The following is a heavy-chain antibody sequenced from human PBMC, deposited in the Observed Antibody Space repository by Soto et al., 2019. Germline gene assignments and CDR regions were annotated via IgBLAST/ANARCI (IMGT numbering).Heavy chain of an antibody. CDR2: IVPNIGTV. CDR1: FISYP. Sequence: FISYPINWVRQAPGQGLEWMGGIVPNIGTVNYAQKFQGRLTITADKSTGTAYMELSNLRSEDTALYYCARRDTSGFLRYFDNWGQGTLVTVSS. D-gene: IGHD3-3*01. J-gene: IGHJ4*02. CDR3: ARRDTSGFLRYFDN. V-gene: IGHV1-69*06.